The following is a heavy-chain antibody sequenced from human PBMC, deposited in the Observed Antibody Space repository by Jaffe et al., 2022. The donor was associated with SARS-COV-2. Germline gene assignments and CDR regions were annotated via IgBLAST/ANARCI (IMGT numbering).Heavy chain of an antibody. D-gene: IGHD3-16*01. CDR2: TWFDGSDK. V-gene: IGHV3-33*01. J-gene: IGHJ4*02. Sequence: QVQLVESGGGVVQPGRSLRLSCAASGFIFSTYDMHWVRQAPGKGLEWVATTWFDGSDKNYADSVKGRFTISRDNSKNTLYLQMNSLRAEDTAVYYCARDPPDSNYGPFDYWGQGTLVTVSS. CDR1: GFIFSTYD. CDR3: ARDPPDSNYGPFDY.